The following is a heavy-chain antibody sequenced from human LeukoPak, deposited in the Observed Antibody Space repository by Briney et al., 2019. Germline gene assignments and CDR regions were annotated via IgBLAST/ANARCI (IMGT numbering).Heavy chain of an antibody. D-gene: IGHD2-15*01. V-gene: IGHV4-59*11. Sequence: PSETLSLTCTVSGASISSHYWSWIRQSPGKGLEWIGYISYSGITNYNPSLKSRVTISVDTSKNHFSLRLSSVTAADTAVYYCASRAYCSGGSCYGNWFDPWGQGTLVTVSS. CDR2: ISYSGIT. CDR1: GASISSHY. CDR3: ASRAYCSGGSCYGNWFDP. J-gene: IGHJ5*02.